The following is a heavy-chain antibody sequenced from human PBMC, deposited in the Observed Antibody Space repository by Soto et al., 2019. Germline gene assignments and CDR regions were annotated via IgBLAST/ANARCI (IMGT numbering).Heavy chain of an antibody. D-gene: IGHD3-3*01. CDR1: GGSFSTSSYC. CDR3: ARHYPVLRFLEWLSAANWFEP. CDR2: IYYSGST. J-gene: IGHJ5*02. V-gene: IGHV4-39*01. Sequence: SETLSLTSTVSGGSFSTSSYCWGWIRQPPGQGLASIGSIYYSGSTYYTPSLNVRVTISVDTAKNQSSLKLSSVTAANTAVYYCARHYPVLRFLEWLSAANWFEPWGQGTLVTVSS.